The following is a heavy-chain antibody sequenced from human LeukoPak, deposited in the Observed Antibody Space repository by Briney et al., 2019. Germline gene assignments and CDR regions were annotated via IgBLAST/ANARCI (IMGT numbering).Heavy chain of an antibody. CDR3: AKDTSPGIAAAGFNWFDP. D-gene: IGHD6-13*01. Sequence: GGSLRLSCAASGFTFDDYAMHWVRQAPGKGLEWVSGISWNSGSIGYADSVKGRFTISRDNAKNSLYLQMNSLSTEDTALYYCAKDTSPGIAAAGFNWFDPWGQGTLVTVSS. CDR2: ISWNSGSI. V-gene: IGHV3-9*01. J-gene: IGHJ5*02. CDR1: GFTFDDYA.